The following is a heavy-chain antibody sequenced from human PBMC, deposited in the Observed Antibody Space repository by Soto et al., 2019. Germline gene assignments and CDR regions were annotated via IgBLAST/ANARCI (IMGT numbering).Heavy chain of an antibody. Sequence: GGSLRLSCVASGFTFSSYAMHWVRQAPGKGLEWVAVISYDGSNKYYADSVKGRFTISRDNSKNTLYPQMNSLRAEDTAVYYWARDGNGIAVAGFVDYWGQGTLVTVSS. V-gene: IGHV3-30-3*01. CDR2: ISYDGSNK. J-gene: IGHJ4*02. D-gene: IGHD6-19*01. CDR1: GFTFSSYA. CDR3: ARDGNGIAVAGFVDY.